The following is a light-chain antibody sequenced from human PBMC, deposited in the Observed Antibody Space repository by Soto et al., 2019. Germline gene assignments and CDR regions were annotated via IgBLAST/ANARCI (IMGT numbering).Light chain of an antibody. CDR2: GAS. J-gene: IGKJ4*01. Sequence: EIVMTQSPSTLSVSPGERVTLSCGASQSVSSNLAWYQQKPGQAPRLLIYGASSRATGIPNRFSGSGSGTDFTLTISSLEPEDFAVYYCQQFTSYPLTFGGGTKVDIK. CDR3: QQFTSYPLT. V-gene: IGKV3D-15*01. CDR1: QSVSSN.